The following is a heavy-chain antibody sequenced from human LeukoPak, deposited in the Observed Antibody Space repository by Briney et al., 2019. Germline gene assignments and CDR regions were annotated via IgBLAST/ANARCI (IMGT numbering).Heavy chain of an antibody. V-gene: IGHV1-2*02. J-gene: IGHJ4*02. CDR3: ARGSSGWYSPIDY. D-gene: IGHD6-19*01. Sequence: GASVRVSCKASGYTFTGYYMHWVRQAPGQGLEWMGWINPNSGGTNYAQKFQGRVTMTRDTSISTAYMELRSDDTAVYYCARGSSGWYSPIDYSGQGTLVTVSS. CDR1: GYTFTGYY. CDR2: INPNSGGT.